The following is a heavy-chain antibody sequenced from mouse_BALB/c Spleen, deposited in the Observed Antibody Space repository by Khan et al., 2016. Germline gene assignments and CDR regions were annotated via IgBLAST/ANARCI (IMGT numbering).Heavy chain of an antibody. CDR1: AFNIIDYF. J-gene: IGHJ4*01. V-gene: IGHV14-4*02. CDR3: TAGWLGRHYYAMDY. CDR2: IDPENGDT. Sequence: VQLKESGAELVRSGASVKLSCTASAFNIIDYFMHWVKQRPEQGLEWIGWIDPENGDTEYAQKFQGKATMTADTSSNTAYLQLSSLTSEDTAVYFCTAGWLGRHYYAMDYWGQGTSVTVSS. D-gene: IGHD4-1*01.